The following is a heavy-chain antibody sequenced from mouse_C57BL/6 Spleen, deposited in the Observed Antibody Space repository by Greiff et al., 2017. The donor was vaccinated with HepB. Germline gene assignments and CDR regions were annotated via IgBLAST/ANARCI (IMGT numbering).Heavy chain of an antibody. Sequence: EVQLQQSGPELVKPGASVKIPCKASGYTFTDYNMDWVKQSHGKSLEWIGDINPNNGGTIYNQKFKGKATLPVDKSSSTAYMELRSLTSEDTAVYYCARTYYGSSSFAYWGQGTLVTVSA. J-gene: IGHJ3*01. CDR1: GYTFTDYN. D-gene: IGHD1-1*01. V-gene: IGHV1-18*01. CDR2: INPNNGGT. CDR3: ARTYYGSSSFAY.